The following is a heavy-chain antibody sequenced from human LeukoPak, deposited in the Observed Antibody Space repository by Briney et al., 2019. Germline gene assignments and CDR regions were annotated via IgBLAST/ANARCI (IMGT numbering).Heavy chain of an antibody. CDR2: IYHSGST. CDR1: GYSISSGYY. Sequence: SETLSLTCTVSGYSISSGYYWGWIRQPPGKGLEWIGSIYHSGSTYYNPSLKSRVTISVDTSKNQFSLKLSSVTAADTAVYYCARGLSYDLVTGYPKTYNWFDPWGQGALVTVSS. D-gene: IGHD3-9*01. V-gene: IGHV4-38-2*02. J-gene: IGHJ5*02. CDR3: ARGLSYDLVTGYPKTYNWFDP.